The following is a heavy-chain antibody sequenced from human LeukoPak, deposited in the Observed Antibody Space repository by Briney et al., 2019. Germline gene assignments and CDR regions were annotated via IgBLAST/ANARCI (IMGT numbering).Heavy chain of an antibody. V-gene: IGHV4-59*08. CDR2: ISYSGNS. D-gene: IGHD3-16*01. CDR1: GGTSSTSY. CDR3: ARHVEGEGLDY. J-gene: IGHJ4*02. Sequence: SGTLSLTCTVSGGTSSTSYWSWIRQPPGKGLEWIGYISYSGNSHYNPSLKSRVTISVDSSKTQVSLKVRSVVAADTAFYYCARHVEGEGLDYWGQGTLVTVSS.